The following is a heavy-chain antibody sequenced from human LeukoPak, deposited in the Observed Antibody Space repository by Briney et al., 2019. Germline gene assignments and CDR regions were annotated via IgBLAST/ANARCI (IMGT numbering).Heavy chain of an antibody. CDR2: INGDGSSP. CDR3: ASQVTVRAYN. V-gene: IGHV3-74*01. Sequence: GGPLRLSCAASGFTFSSHWMHWVRQAPGKGLLWVSRINGDGSSPVYADSVRGRCTISRDNAQGTLYLQMNSLTVEDTAVYYCASQVTVRAYNWGQGILVTVPS. CDR1: GFTFSSHW. D-gene: IGHD1-26*01. J-gene: IGHJ4*02.